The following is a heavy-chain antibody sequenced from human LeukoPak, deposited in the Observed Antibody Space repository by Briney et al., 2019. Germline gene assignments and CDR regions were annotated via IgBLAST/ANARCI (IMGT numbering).Heavy chain of an antibody. Sequence: PGRSLRLSCAASGFTFSSYGMHWVRQAPGKGLEWVAVISYDGSNKYYADSVKGRFTISRDNSKNTLYLQMNSLRAEDTAVYYCASGFVSRGSYLGDYWGQGTLVTVSS. J-gene: IGHJ4*02. V-gene: IGHV3-30*03. D-gene: IGHD2/OR15-2a*01. CDR1: GFTFSSYG. CDR3: ASGFVSRGSYLGDY. CDR2: ISYDGSNK.